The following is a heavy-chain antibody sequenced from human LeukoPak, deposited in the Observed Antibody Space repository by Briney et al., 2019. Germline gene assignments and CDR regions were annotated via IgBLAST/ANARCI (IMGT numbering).Heavy chain of an antibody. CDR2: INPDSGDT. Sequence: ASVKVSCKASGYIFTHYYIHWVRQAPGQGLDWVGWINPDSGDTNYAHKFRGRVTMTRDTSITTAYMELSRLRSDDTAVYYCARILDTFDIWGQGQWSPSL. CDR3: ARILDTFDI. D-gene: IGHD2-15*01. CDR1: GYIFTHYY. V-gene: IGHV1-2*02. J-gene: IGHJ3*02.